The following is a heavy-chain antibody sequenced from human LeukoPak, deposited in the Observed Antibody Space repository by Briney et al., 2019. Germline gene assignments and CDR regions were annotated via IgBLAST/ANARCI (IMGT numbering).Heavy chain of an antibody. CDR3: ARLERRFCDY. CDR1: GFTFNSYA. V-gene: IGHV3-30*02. J-gene: IGHJ4*02. D-gene: IGHD1-1*01. Sequence: GGSLRLSCAASGFTFNSYAMHWVRQAPGKGLEWVAFIRYDGSYKYYADSVKGRFTISRDNAKNSLYLQMNSLRAEDTAVYYCARLERRFCDYWGQGTLVTVSS. CDR2: IRYDGSYK.